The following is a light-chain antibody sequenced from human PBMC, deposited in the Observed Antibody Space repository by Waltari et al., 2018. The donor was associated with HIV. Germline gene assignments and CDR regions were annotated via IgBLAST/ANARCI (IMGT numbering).Light chain of an antibody. V-gene: IGKV1D-16*01. CDR2: AVS. J-gene: IGKJ4*01. CDR3: QQYGSFPST. Sequence: DIQMTQSPSSLSAFVGDRVTITCRATQNVNTWVAWYQQKPGKAPKSLIYAVSNLQSGVPPRFSGSGSGTDFSLTINGLQPEDFAMYFCQQYGSFPSTFGGGT. CDR1: QNVNTW.